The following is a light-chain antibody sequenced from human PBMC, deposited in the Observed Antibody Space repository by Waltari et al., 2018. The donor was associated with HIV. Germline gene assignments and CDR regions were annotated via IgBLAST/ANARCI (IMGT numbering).Light chain of an antibody. V-gene: IGLV2-14*01. CDR2: EVS. CDR3: SSYTSSSTLV. J-gene: IGLJ2*01. Sequence: QPASVSGSPGQSITISCTGTSSDVGGYNYVSWYQQHPGKAPKLMIYEVSNRPSGVSNRFSGSKSANTASLTISGLQAEDEADYYCSSYTSSSTLVFGGGTKLTVL. CDR1: SSDVGGYNY.